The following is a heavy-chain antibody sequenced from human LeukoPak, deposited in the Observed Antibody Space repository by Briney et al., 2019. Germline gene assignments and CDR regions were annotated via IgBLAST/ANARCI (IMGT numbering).Heavy chain of an antibody. CDR3: AREWEDCSSTSCSPMV. CDR2: IWYDGSNK. V-gene: IGHV3-33*01. CDR1: GFTFSSYG. J-gene: IGHJ4*02. D-gene: IGHD2-2*01. Sequence: GGSLRLSCAASGFTFSSYGMHWVRQAPGKGLEWVAVIWYDGSNKYYADSVKGRFTISRDNSKNTLYLQMNSLRPKDTAVYYCAREWEDCSSTSCSPMVWGQGTLVTVSS.